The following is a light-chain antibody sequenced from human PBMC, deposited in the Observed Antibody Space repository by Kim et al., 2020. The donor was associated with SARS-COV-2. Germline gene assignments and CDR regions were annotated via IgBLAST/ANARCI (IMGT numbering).Light chain of an antibody. V-gene: IGKV1-6*02. Sequence: ASVGDRVTISCRASQDITTDLGWYQQKPGKAPKVLIYTVSTLQSGVPSRFSGSGSGTDFTLTISSLQPEDFATYYCIQDYSYPLTFGQGTKVDIK. CDR3: IQDYSYPLT. J-gene: IGKJ1*01. CDR2: TVS. CDR1: QDITTD.